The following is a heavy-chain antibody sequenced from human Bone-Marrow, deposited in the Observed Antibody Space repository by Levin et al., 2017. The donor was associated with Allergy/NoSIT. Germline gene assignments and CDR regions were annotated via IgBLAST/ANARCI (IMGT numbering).Heavy chain of an antibody. Sequence: GESLKISCAASGFTFSTSAMNWVRQSPVKGLEWVSTISATGGSTYYADSVEGRFTISRDNSKNTLYLQMNSLTAEDTAIYYCAKDATQWPAIVEYWGQGTLVTVSS. V-gene: IGHV3-23*01. CDR3: AKDATQWPAIVEY. J-gene: IGHJ4*02. D-gene: IGHD6-19*01. CDR1: GFTFSTSA. CDR2: ISATGGST.